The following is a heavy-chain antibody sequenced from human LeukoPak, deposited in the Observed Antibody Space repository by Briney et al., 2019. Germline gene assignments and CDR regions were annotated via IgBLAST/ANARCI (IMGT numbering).Heavy chain of an antibody. V-gene: IGHV4-4*07. CDR3: ARDRDFLGY. CDR2: IYTSGST. Sequence: SETLSLTCTVSGGSMSFYYWSWIRQPAGKGLEWIGRIYTSGSTNYNPSLKSRVTMSVDTSRKQFSLKLNSVTAADTAVYYCARDRDFLGYWGQGTLVTVSS. D-gene: IGHD3-3*01. J-gene: IGHJ4*02. CDR1: GGSMSFYY.